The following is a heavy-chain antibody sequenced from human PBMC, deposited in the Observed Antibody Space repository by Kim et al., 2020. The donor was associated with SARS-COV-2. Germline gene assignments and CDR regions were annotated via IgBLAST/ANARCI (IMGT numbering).Heavy chain of an antibody. Sequence: GGSLRLSCADSEFTFSNYWMHWVRQAPGKGLVWVSRINSDGSTTNYADSVKGRFAVSRDNAKNTLHLQMHSLRAEDTAVYYCSKQTYRSYGMDVWGQGTTVTLSS. CDR2: INSDGSTT. CDR1: EFTFSNYW. CDR3: SKQTYRSYGMDV. D-gene: IGHD1-26*01. J-gene: IGHJ6*02. V-gene: IGHV3-74*01.